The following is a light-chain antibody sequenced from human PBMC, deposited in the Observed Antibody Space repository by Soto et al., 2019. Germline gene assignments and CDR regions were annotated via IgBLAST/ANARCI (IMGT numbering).Light chain of an antibody. CDR1: SSDVGGYDH. Sequence: QSVLTQPASVSGSPGQSITISCTGTSSDVGGYDHVSWYQQHPGKAPKLMIYDVSNRPSGVSNRFPGSKSGNTASLAVSGLQAEDEADYYCSSYTSRDTLVFGGGTKVTVL. CDR3: SSYTSRDTLV. CDR2: DVS. V-gene: IGLV2-14*03. J-gene: IGLJ3*02.